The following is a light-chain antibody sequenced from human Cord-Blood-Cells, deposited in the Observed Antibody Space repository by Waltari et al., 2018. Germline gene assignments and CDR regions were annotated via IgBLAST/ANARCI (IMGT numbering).Light chain of an antibody. Sequence: DIVLTQSPGPLSLSPGERATLSCRASQSVSSSYLAWYQQKPGQAPRLLIYGASSRATGIPDRFSGSGSGTDFTLTISRLEPEDFAVYYCQQYGSSPTFGQGTKLEIK. CDR3: QQYGSSPT. V-gene: IGKV3-20*01. J-gene: IGKJ2*01. CDR2: GAS. CDR1: QSVSSSY.